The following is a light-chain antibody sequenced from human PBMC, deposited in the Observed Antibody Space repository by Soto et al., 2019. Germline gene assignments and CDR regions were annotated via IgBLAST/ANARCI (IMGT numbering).Light chain of an antibody. J-gene: IGKJ2*01. V-gene: IGKV1-39*01. Sequence: IHMTQSPSSLSASVGDRVTISCRASQRITTYLNWYQQKPGEAPKLLISTSGTLQRGVPSRFSGSGSRTDFTLTITRLQRADFATYFCQQTYSTPYTFGQGTQLEIK. CDR3: QQTYSTPYT. CDR2: TSG. CDR1: QRITTY.